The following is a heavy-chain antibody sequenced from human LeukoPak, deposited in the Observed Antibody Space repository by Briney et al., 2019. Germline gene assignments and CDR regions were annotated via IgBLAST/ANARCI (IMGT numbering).Heavy chain of an antibody. V-gene: IGHV3-23*01. CDR1: GFTFSTYA. D-gene: IGHD4-17*01. CDR2: IRDSDGST. J-gene: IGHJ4*02. CDR3: AKDVYGDYGGLDY. Sequence: GGSLRLSCAASGFTFSTYALSWVRQAPGKGLEWVSSIRDSDGSTYYADSVKGRFAISRDNSKNTLYLQMNSLRAEDTATYFCAKDVYGDYGGLDYWGQGTLVTVSS.